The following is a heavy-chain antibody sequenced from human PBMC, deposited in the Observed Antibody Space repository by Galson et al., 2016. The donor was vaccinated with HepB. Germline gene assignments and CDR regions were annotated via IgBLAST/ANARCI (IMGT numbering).Heavy chain of an antibody. V-gene: IGHV3-74*01. CDR3: ARSPRILWFEVDY. Sequence: SLRLSCAVSGFTFSNYWMHWVRQAPGQGLVWAARINTDGTDTHYADSVKGRFTISRDNAKSTVYLQMGSLRVDDTAVYYCARSPRILWFEVDYWGQGILVTVSS. CDR1: GFTFSNYW. D-gene: IGHD3-10*01. CDR2: INTDGTDT. J-gene: IGHJ4*02.